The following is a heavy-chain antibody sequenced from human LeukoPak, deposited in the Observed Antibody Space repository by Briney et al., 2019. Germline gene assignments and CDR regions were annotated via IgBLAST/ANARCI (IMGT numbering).Heavy chain of an antibody. V-gene: IGHV3-66*02. D-gene: IGHD4-17*01. Sequence: GGSLRLSCAASGFTVSSNYMSWVRQAPGKGLEWVSVIYSGGSTYYADSVKGRFTISRDNSKNTLYLQMNSLRAEDTAVYYCTTVTHGYFDLRGRGTLVTVSS. CDR3: TTVTHGYFDL. CDR1: GFTVSSNY. J-gene: IGHJ2*01. CDR2: IYSGGST.